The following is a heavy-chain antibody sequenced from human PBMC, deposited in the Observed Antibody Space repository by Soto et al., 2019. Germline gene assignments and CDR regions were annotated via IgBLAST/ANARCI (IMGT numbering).Heavy chain of an antibody. V-gene: IGHV4-34*01. Sequence: PSETLSLTCAVYGGSFSGYYWTWIRQPPGKGLEWIGEIHHRGSTNCNPSLKSRVTMSVDKPKNQFSLKLSSVTAADMAVYYCVRDSGNGWKDYWGQGTLVTVSS. CDR3: VRDSGNGWKDY. CDR1: GGSFSGYY. CDR2: IHHRGST. J-gene: IGHJ4*02. D-gene: IGHD6-19*01.